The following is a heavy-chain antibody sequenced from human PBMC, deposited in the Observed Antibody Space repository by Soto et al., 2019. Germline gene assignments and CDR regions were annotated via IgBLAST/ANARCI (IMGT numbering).Heavy chain of an antibody. Sequence: PGGSLRLSCAASGFTFDDYGMSWVRQAPGKGLEWVSGINWNGGSTGYADSVKGRFTISRDNAKNSLYLQMNSLRAEDTALYYCAREARFGYSSSWWMNDYWGQGTLVTVSS. CDR1: GFTFDDYG. CDR2: INWNGGST. J-gene: IGHJ4*02. CDR3: AREARFGYSSSWWMNDY. D-gene: IGHD6-13*01. V-gene: IGHV3-20*04.